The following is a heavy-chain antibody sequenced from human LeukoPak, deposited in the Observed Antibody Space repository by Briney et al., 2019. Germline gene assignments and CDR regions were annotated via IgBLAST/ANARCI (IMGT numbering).Heavy chain of an antibody. CDR3: ARGLRGYYFDY. V-gene: IGHV3-74*01. CDR2: INSDGSST. D-gene: IGHD3-10*01. J-gene: IGHJ4*02. CDR1: GFTFSSYW. Sequence: GGSLRLSCAASGFTFSSYWMHWVRQAPGKGLVWVSRINSDGSSTSYADSVKGRFTISRDNAKNTLYLQMNSLRAEDTAAYYCARGLRGYYFDYWGQGTLVTVSS.